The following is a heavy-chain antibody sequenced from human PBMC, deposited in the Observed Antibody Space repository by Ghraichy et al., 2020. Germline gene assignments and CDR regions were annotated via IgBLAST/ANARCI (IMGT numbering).Heavy chain of an antibody. CDR3: ARGTFGSGSHATDDY. V-gene: IGHV1-2*06. J-gene: IGHJ4*02. CDR2: IHPNSGST. Sequence: ASVKVSCKASGYTFTGYYMHWVRQAPGQGLEWMGRIHPNSGSTHYVQKFQGRVTMTRDTSISTAYMELSRLRSDDTAVYYCARGTFGSGSHATDDYWGQGTLVTVSS. D-gene: IGHD3-10*01. CDR1: GYTFTGYY.